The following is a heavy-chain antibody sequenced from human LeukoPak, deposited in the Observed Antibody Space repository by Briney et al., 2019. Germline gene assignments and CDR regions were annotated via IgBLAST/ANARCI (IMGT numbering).Heavy chain of an antibody. V-gene: IGHV3-7*01. CDR1: GFTFSSYW. D-gene: IGHD3-3*01. CDR2: IKKDGSEK. J-gene: IGHJ3*02. CDR3: ARVWSATDAFDI. Sequence: GGSLRLSCAASGFTFSSYWMSCVRQAPGKGLEWGANIKKDGSEKYYVDSVKGRFTTSRDNAKNSLYLQMNSLRAEDTAVYYCARVWSATDAFDIWGQGTMVTVSS.